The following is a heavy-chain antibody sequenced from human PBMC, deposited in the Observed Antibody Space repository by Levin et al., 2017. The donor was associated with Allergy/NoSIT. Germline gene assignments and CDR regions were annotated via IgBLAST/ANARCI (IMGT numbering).Heavy chain of an antibody. CDR3: AKDLLTVVVVAVDFDY. CDR1: GFTFSSYA. V-gene: IGHV3-23*01. D-gene: IGHD2-15*01. J-gene: IGHJ4*02. Sequence: GGSLRLSCAASGFTFSSYAMSWVRQAPGKGLEWVSAISGSGGSTYYADSVKGRFTISRDNSKSTLYLQMNSLRAEDTAVYYCAKDLLTVVVVAVDFDYWGQGTLVTVSS. CDR2: ISGSGGST.